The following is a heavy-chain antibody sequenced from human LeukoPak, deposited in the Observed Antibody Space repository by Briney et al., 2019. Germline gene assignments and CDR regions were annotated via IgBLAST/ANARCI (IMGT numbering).Heavy chain of an antibody. V-gene: IGHV3-33*01. CDR3: ARDLTEVVPAAIKTYYYYGMDV. Sequence: GESLRLSCAASGFTFSSYGMHWVRQAPGKGLEWVAVICYDGSNKYYADSVKGRFTISRDNSKNTLYLQMNSLRAEDTAVYYCARDLTEVVPAAIKTYYYYGMDVWGQGTTVTVSS. J-gene: IGHJ6*02. CDR2: ICYDGSNK. D-gene: IGHD2-2*01. CDR1: GFTFSSYG.